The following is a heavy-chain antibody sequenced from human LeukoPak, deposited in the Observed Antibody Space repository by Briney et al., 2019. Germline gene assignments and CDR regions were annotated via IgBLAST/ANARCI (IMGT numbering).Heavy chain of an antibody. J-gene: IGHJ5*02. D-gene: IGHD2-2*01. CDR1: GGTSSSYA. CDR3: ARSEDIVVVPAAGLRAWFDP. Sequence: ASVKVSCKASGGTSSSYAISWVRQAPGQGLEWMGRIIPIFGIANYAQKFQGRVTITADKSTSTAYMELSSLRSEDTAVYYCARSEDIVVVPAAGLRAWFDPWGQGTLVTVPS. CDR2: IIPIFGIA. V-gene: IGHV1-69*04.